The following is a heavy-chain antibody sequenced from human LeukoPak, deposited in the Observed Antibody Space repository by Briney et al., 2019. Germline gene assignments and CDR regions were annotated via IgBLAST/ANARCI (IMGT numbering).Heavy chain of an antibody. CDR1: GGSISSGDYY. CDR3: ARDGDSSSSDAGWFDP. V-gene: IGHV4-30-4*08. D-gene: IGHD6-6*01. CDR2: IYYSGST. J-gene: IGHJ5*02. Sequence: SQTLSLTCTVSGGSISSGDYYWSRIRQPPGKGLGWIGYIYYSGSTYYNPSLKSRVTISVDTSKNQFSLKLSSVTAADTAVYYCARDGDSSSSDAGWFDPWGQGTLVTVSS.